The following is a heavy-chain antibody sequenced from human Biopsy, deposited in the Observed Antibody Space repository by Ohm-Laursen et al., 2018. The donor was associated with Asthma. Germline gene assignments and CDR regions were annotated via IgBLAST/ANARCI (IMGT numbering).Heavy chain of an antibody. Sequence: GSLRLPCTASGFALRTYTMNWVPQAPGKGLEWVAPSTSPSRSIYHATSLRGRFTIPRDNAKRSLYLQMDSLRGDDTAVYYCSRDFTIGSGSPFHFWGRGTLVTVSS. J-gene: IGHJ4*02. CDR1: GFALRTYT. V-gene: IGHV3-21*01. CDR2: STSPSRSI. D-gene: IGHD3-10*01. CDR3: SRDFTIGSGSPFHF.